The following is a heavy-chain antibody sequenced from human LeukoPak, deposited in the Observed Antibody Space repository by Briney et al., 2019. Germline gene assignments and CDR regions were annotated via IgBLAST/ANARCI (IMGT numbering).Heavy chain of an antibody. D-gene: IGHD3-16*01. CDR1: GFTFSSYA. CDR3: AKGYYDYVWGSYYFDC. CDR2: ISGSGGST. V-gene: IGHV3-23*01. Sequence: GGSLRLSCAASGFTFSSYAMSWVRQAPGKGLEWVSAISGSGGSTYYADSVKGRFTISRDNSRDTLYLQMNSLRAEDTAVYYCAKGYYDYVWGSYYFDCWGQGTLATVSS. J-gene: IGHJ4*02.